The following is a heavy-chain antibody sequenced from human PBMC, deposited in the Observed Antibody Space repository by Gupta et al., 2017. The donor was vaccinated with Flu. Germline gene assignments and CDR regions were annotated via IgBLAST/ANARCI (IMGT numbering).Heavy chain of an antibody. Sequence: QVQLVQSGAEVKKPGSSVKVSCKDSGGIFRSNAISWVRQAPGQWLEWMGEIIAIFGSTNYARRFQGRLTITADESTSTAYMALSSLRSEDTAVYYCARSANYYGSYFDYWGQGTLVTVSS. D-gene: IGHD1-26*01. J-gene: IGHJ4*02. CDR2: IIAIFGST. CDR1: GGIFRSNA. CDR3: ARSANYYGSYFDY. V-gene: IGHV1-69*01.